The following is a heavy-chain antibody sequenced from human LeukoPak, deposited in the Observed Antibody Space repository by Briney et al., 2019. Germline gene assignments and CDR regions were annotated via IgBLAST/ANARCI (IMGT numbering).Heavy chain of an antibody. V-gene: IGHV3-30*02. J-gene: IGHJ5*02. CDR1: GFTFSNDG. Sequence: GGSLRLSCAASGFTFSNDGMHWVRQAPGKGLEWLTFILSDGSNKYYADSVKGRFTISRDNSKNTLYLQINSLRAEDTAVYYCATSRWFDPWGQGTLVTVSS. CDR2: ILSDGSNK. CDR3: ATSRWFDP.